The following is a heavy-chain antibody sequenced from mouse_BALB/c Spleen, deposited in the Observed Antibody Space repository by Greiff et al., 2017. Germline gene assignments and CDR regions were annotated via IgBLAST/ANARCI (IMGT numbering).Heavy chain of an antibody. Sequence: QVHVKQSGAELVRPGASVTLSCKASGYTFTDYEMHWVKQTPVHGLEWIGAIDPETGGTAYNQKFKGKATLTADKSSSTAYMELRSLTSEDSAVYYCTTWFYYFDYWGQGTTLTVSS. D-gene: IGHD2-2*01. CDR2: IDPETGGT. CDR3: TTWFYYFDY. J-gene: IGHJ2*01. CDR1: GYTFTDYE. V-gene: IGHV1-15*01.